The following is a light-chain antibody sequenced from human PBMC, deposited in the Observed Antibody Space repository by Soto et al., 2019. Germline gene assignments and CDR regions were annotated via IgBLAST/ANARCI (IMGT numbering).Light chain of an antibody. CDR2: DIF. Sequence: EILTTPAPSTLCVSPGPRATLSWRASQSVGSDLAWYQQKPGQAPRLVIYDIFTRATGVPTRISDSGSGTEFTLTISSLQSEDFAVYYCQQYNSWPLTYGGGTKVDIK. V-gene: IGKV3D-15*01. CDR1: QSVGSD. CDR3: QQYNSWPLT. J-gene: IGKJ4*01.